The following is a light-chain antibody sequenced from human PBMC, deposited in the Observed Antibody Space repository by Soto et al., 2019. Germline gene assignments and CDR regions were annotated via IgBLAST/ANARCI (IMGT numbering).Light chain of an antibody. Sequence: EIVMTLSPATLSVSPGERATLSCRASQTVSSNLAWYQQKPGQAPRLLIYDASSRATGIPARFSGSGSGTEFTLTISSLQSEDCAIYYCQQYNNWPYTFGQVTKLEIK. J-gene: IGKJ2*01. CDR3: QQYNNWPYT. V-gene: IGKV3-15*01. CDR1: QTVSSN. CDR2: DAS.